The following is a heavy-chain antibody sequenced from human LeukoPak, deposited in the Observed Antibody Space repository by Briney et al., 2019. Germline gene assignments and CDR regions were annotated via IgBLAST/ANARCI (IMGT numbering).Heavy chain of an antibody. Sequence: PGGSLRLSCATSGFTFKTYAMSWVRQAPGKGLEWVSAISGSGGSTYYADSVKGRFTISRDNSKNTLYLQMNSLRAEDTAVYYCAPVRPGDISDPWGQGTLVTVSS. V-gene: IGHV3-23*01. D-gene: IGHD2-15*01. CDR2: ISGSGGST. J-gene: IGHJ5*02. CDR3: APVRPGDISDP. CDR1: GFTFKTYA.